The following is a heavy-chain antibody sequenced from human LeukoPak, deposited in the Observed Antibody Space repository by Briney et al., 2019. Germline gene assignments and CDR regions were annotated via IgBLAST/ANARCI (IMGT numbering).Heavy chain of an antibody. Sequence: KPSETLSLXCAVYGGSFSGYYWNWIRQPPGKELEWIGEINHSGSTNYIPSLKSRVTISVDTSKYQFSLKLSSVTAADTAVYYCARGSKMLGYNWFDPWGQGTLVTVSS. CDR2: INHSGST. CDR1: GGSFSGYY. V-gene: IGHV4-34*01. J-gene: IGHJ5*02. D-gene: IGHD1-26*01. CDR3: ARGSKMLGYNWFDP.